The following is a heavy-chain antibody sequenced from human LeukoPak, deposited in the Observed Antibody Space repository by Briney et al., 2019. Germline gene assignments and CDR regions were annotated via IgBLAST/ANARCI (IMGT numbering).Heavy chain of an antibody. J-gene: IGHJ4*02. Sequence: GGSLRLSCAASGFTFSSYEMNWVRQAPGKGLEWVSYISSSGSTIYYADSVKGRFTISRDNAKNSLYLQMNSLRADDTAVYYCARDPGSSSFDYWGQGTLVTVSS. CDR3: ARDPGSSSFDY. V-gene: IGHV3-48*03. CDR2: ISSSGSTI. D-gene: IGHD6-13*01. CDR1: GFTFSSYE.